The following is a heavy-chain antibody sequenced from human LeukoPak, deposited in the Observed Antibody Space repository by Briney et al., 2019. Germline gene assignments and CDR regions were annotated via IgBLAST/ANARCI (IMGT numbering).Heavy chain of an antibody. V-gene: IGHV3-74*01. J-gene: IGHJ4*02. CDR1: GFTFSNHW. CDR2: LNSDGRTT. Sequence: AGGSLRLSCAASGFTFSNHWMHWVRQGPGKGLVWVSRLNSDGRTTTYADSVKGRFTISRDNAKNTLYLQMNSLRVEDTAVYYCARVGGHCTSTSCPPPDYWGQGILVTVSS. D-gene: IGHD2-2*01. CDR3: ARVGGHCTSTSCPPPDY.